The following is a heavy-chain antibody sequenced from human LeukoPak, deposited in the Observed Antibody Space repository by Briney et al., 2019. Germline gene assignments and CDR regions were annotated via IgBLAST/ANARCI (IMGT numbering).Heavy chain of an antibody. J-gene: IGHJ4*02. Sequence: ASVKVSCKASGFTFTSYDINWVRQASGQGLEWMGWMNPNNGNTNYAQKLQGRVTMTTDTSTSTAYMELRSLRSDDTAVYYCARSEWLGNDYWGQGTLVTVSS. CDR1: GFTFTSYD. D-gene: IGHD6-19*01. CDR3: ARSEWLGNDY. V-gene: IGHV1-18*01. CDR2: MNPNNGNT.